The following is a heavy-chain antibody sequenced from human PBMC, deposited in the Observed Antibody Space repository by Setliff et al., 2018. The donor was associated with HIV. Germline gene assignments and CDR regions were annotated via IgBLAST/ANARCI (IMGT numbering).Heavy chain of an antibody. CDR3: ARGLSSQTYWGTRPLGLDY. J-gene: IGHJ4*01. D-gene: IGHD2-2*01. CDR2: VFYTGFA. Sequence: SETLSLTCTVSGDSIRGYYWSWIRQPPGKGLEWMGYVFYTGFAAYSPSLKSRITISLDTSKRQFSLTMTSVTAADTAVYYCARGLSSQTYWGTRPLGLDYWGQGSLVTVSS. CDR1: GDSIRGYY. V-gene: IGHV4-59*08.